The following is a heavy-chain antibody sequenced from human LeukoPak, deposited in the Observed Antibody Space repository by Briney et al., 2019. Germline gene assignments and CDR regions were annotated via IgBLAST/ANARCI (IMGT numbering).Heavy chain of an antibody. CDR3: GRLRPTAVREVISPSYFDTSGPIGR. D-gene: IGHD3-10*01. CDR1: GGSFSGYY. CDR2: INHSGST. Sequence: SETLSLTCAVYGGSFSGYYWSWIRQPPGKGLEWIGEINHSGSTNYNPSLKSRVTISVDTSKNQFSLKLSSVTAADTAMYYCGRLRPTAVREVISPSYFDTSGPIGRWGPGTLVTVSS. J-gene: IGHJ4*02. V-gene: IGHV4-34*01.